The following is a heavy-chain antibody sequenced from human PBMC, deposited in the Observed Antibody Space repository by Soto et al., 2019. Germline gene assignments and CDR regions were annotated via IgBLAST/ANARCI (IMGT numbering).Heavy chain of an antibody. V-gene: IGHV4-59*01. CDR1: GGSISSYY. J-gene: IGHJ4*02. Sequence: SETLSLTCTVSGGSISSYYWSWIRQPPGKGLEWIGYIYYSGSTNYNPSLKSRVTISVDTSKNQFSLKLSSVTAADTAVYYCAICGNSGGYFDYWGQGTLVTVS. CDR3: AICGNSGGYFDY. CDR2: IYYSGST. D-gene: IGHD2-8*02.